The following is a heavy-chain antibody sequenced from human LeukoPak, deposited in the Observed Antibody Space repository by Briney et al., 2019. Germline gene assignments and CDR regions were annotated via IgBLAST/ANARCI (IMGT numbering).Heavy chain of an antibody. Sequence: SETLSLTCTVSGGSISSYYWSWIRQPAGKGLEWIGRIYTSGSTNYNPSRKRRVTISVDTSKTQFSLKPSSVTAADTAVYYCAREWIFGVGTGSYNWFDPWGQGTLVTVSS. D-gene: IGHD3-3*01. J-gene: IGHJ5*02. CDR1: GGSISSYY. V-gene: IGHV4-4*07. CDR3: AREWIFGVGTGSYNWFDP. CDR2: IYTSGST.